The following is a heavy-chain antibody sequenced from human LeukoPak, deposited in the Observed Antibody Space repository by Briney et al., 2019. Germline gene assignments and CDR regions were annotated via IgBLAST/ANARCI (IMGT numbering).Heavy chain of an antibody. D-gene: IGHD3-22*01. CDR1: GFTVGNNH. CDR2: IYSGGNT. J-gene: IGHJ4*02. V-gene: IGHV3-66*01. Sequence: SGGSLRLSCAASGFTVGNNHMNWVRQAPGKGLEWVSLIYSGGNTQYADSVKGRFIIFRDSSKNTLYLQMNSLRAEDTAVYYCARWGYYYDSSGPDYWGQGTLVTVSS. CDR3: ARWGYYYDSSGPDY.